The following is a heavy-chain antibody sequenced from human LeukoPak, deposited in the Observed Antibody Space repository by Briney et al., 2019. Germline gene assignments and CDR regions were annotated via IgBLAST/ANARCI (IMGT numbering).Heavy chain of an antibody. V-gene: IGHV3-7*01. CDR2: IKQDGSEK. J-gene: IGHJ6*03. D-gene: IGHD1-26*01. CDR1: GFTFSSYG. CDR3: ASSGSYTYYYYYMDV. Sequence: GGSLRLSCAASGFTFSSYGMSWVRQAPGKGLEWVANIKQDGSEKYYVDSVKGRFTISRDNAKNSLFLQMNSLRAEDTAVYYCASSGSYTYYYYYMDVWGKGTTVTISS.